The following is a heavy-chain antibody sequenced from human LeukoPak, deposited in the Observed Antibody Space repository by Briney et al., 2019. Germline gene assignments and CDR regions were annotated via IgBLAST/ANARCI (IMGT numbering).Heavy chain of an antibody. D-gene: IGHD2-21*02. CDR1: GYSISSGYY. J-gene: IGHJ3*02. CDR3: ARDGEAYCGGDCYSDAFDI. CDR2: IYYSGST. Sequence: PSETLSLTCTVSGYSISSGYYWGWIRQPPGKGLEWIGYIYYSGSTNYNPSLKSRVTISVDTSKNQFSLKLSSVTAADTAVYYCARDGEAYCGGDCYSDAFDIWGQGTMVTVSS. V-gene: IGHV4-61*01.